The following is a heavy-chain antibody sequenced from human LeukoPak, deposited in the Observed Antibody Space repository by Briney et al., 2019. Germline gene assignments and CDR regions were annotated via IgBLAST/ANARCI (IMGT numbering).Heavy chain of an antibody. CDR3: ARGGYNDYTSRFDH. CDR1: GFTFNSYS. D-gene: IGHD4-11*01. CDR2: IRSSGSTI. V-gene: IGHV3-48*02. Sequence: GGSLRLSCAASGFTFNSYSMNWGRQAPGKGLEWVSYIRSSGSTIYYADSVKGRFTISRDNAKNSLYLQMNSLRDEDTAVYYCARGGYNDYTSRFDHWGQGTLVTVSS. J-gene: IGHJ4*02.